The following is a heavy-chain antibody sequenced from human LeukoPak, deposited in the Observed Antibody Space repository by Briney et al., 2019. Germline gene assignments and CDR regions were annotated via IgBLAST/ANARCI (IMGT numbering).Heavy chain of an antibody. CDR3: AARPGEVAVPFDY. V-gene: IGHV3-23*01. J-gene: IGHJ4*02. CDR2: ISGSGGII. Sequence: GSLRLSCAASGFTFSTFAMTWVRQAPGKGLEWVSLISGSGGIIYYADSVNGRFTISRDNSKNTLYLQMHSLRAEDTAVYYCAARPGEVAVPFDYWGQGTLVTVSS. D-gene: IGHD2-15*01. CDR1: GFTFSTFA.